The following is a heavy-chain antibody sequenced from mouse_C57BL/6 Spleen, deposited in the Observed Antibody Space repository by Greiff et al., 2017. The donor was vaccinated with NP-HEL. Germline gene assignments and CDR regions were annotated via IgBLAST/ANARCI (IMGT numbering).Heavy chain of an antibody. CDR2: IDPSDIYT. J-gene: IGHJ2*01. CDR3: ARSYYGFDY. V-gene: IGHV1-50*01. D-gene: IGHD1-1*02. CDR1: GYTFTSYW. Sequence: QVQLQQSGAELVKPGASVKLSCKASGYTFTSYWMQWVKQRPGQGLELIGEIDPSDIYTNYNQKFKGKATVTVDTSSSTAYMQLSSLTSEDSAVYYCARSYYGFDYWGQGTTLTVSS.